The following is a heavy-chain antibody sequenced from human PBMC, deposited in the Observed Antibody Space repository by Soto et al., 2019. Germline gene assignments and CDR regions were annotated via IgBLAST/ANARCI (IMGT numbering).Heavy chain of an antibody. D-gene: IGHD3-16*01. CDR2: IWSGGTTT. CDR1: GFAFSTFS. V-gene: IGHV3-33*08. J-gene: IGHJ3*02. Sequence: GGSLRLSCAASGFAFSTFSMNWVRQAPGKGLEWMAYIWSGGTTTHYADSVRGRFTISRDNSKNTLYLQMNSLRAEDTAVYYCARDQEGGFDAFDIWGQGTMVTVSS. CDR3: ARDQEGGFDAFDI.